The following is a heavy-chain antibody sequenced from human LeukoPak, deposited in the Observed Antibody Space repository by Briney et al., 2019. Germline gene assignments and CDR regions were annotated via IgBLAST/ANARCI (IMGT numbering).Heavy chain of an antibody. CDR2: INEDASII. CDR3: VRDLILVWTPGDDFDY. J-gene: IGHJ4*02. Sequence: PGGSLRLSRAASGFTFSSYWMHWVRQAPGKGLEWVSRINEDASIITYADSVKGRFTISRDNAKNTLYLQMNSLRAEDTAVYYCVRDLILVWTPGDDFDYWGQGTLVTVSS. CDR1: GFTFSSYW. V-gene: IGHV3-74*01. D-gene: IGHD2-8*01.